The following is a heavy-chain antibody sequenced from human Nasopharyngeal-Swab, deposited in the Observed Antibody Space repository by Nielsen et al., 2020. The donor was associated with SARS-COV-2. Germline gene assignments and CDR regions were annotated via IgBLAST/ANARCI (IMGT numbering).Heavy chain of an antibody. D-gene: IGHD2-15*01. V-gene: IGHV3-30*18. Sequence: GGSLRLSCAASGFTFSSYGMHWVRQAQGKGLEWVAVISYDGSNKYYADSVKGRFTISRDNSKNTLYLQMNSLRAEDTAVYYCAKLILYCSGGSCSFDYWGQGTLVTVSS. CDR3: AKLILYCSGGSCSFDY. CDR1: GFTFSSYG. J-gene: IGHJ4*02. CDR2: ISYDGSNK.